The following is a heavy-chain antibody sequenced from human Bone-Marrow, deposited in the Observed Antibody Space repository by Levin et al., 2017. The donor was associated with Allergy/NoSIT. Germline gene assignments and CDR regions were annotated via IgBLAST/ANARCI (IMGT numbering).Heavy chain of an antibody. Sequence: PSETLSLTCAVYGGSFSGYYWSWIRQPPGKGLEWIGEINHSGSTNYNPSLKSRVTISVDTSKNQFSLKLSSVTAADTAVYYCARDPFPTTRIQRGYWGQGTLVTVSS. D-gene: IGHD5-18*01. J-gene: IGHJ4*02. V-gene: IGHV4-34*01. CDR1: GGSFSGYY. CDR3: ARDPFPTTRIQRGY. CDR2: INHSGST.